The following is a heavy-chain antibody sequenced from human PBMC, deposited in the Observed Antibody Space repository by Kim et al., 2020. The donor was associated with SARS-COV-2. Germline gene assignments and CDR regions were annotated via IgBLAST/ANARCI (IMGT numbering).Heavy chain of an antibody. CDR2: ISWNSGSI. CDR3: AKDIAPRFGELPPYYYYGMDV. V-gene: IGHV3-9*01. J-gene: IGHJ6*02. Sequence: GGSLRLSCAASGFTFDDYAMHWVRQAPGKGLEWVSGISWNSGSIGYADSVKGRFTISRDNAKNSLYLQMNSLRAEDTALYYCAKDIAPRFGELPPYYYYGMDVWGQGTTVTVSS. CDR1: GFTFDDYA. D-gene: IGHD3-10*01.